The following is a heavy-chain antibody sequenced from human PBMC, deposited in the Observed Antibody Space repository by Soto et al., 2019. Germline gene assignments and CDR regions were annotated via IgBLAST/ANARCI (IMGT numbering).Heavy chain of an antibody. D-gene: IGHD3-3*01. J-gene: IGHJ5*02. CDR2: ISAYDGKT. CDR3: ARDPHEFWTSYWFDP. V-gene: IGHV1-18*01. Sequence: ASVKVSCKTSGYTFNTYGINWVRQAPGQGLELMGWISAYDGKTTYAEKFQGRVTLTTDTSTSTAYMELRSLRSDDTAVYYCARDPHEFWTSYWFDPWGQGTPVTVSS. CDR1: GYTFNTYG.